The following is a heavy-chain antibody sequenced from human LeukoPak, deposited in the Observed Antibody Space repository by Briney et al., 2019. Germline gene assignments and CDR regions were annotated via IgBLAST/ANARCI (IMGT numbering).Heavy chain of an antibody. Sequence: GVLRLSCAASGFTFSDYYMSWIRQAPGKGLEGVSYISSSGSTIYYADSVKGRFTISRDNAKNSLYLQMNSLRAEDTAVYCCARDPELRFHMDVWGKGTTVTVSS. D-gene: IGHD3-3*01. CDR2: ISSSGSTI. V-gene: IGHV3-11*01. CDR1: GFTFSDYY. CDR3: ARDPELRFHMDV. J-gene: IGHJ6*03.